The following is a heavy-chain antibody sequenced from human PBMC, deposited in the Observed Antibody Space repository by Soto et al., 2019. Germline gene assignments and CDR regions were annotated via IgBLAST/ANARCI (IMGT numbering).Heavy chain of an antibody. CDR3: ARTGYCSSTSCYIFDY. CDR2: IIPIFGTA. V-gene: IGHV1-69*13. CDR1: GGTFSSYA. D-gene: IGHD2-2*01. J-gene: IGHJ4*02. Sequence: SVKVSCKASGGTFSSYAISWVRQAPGQGLEWMGGIIPIFGTANYAQKFQGRVTITADESTSTAYMELSSLRSEDTAVYYCARTGYCSSTSCYIFDYWGQGTLVTVSS.